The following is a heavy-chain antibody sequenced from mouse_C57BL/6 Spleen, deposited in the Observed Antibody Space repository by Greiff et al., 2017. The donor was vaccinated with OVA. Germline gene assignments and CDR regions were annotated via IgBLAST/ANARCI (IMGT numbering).Heavy chain of an antibody. CDR2: ISSGSSTI. CDR1: GFTFSDYG. D-gene: IGHD3-3*01. V-gene: IGHV5-17*01. Sequence: EVMLVESGGGLVKPGGFLKLSCAASGFTFSDYGMHWVRQAPEKGLEWVAYISSGSSTIYYADTVKGRFTISRDNAKNTLFLQMTSLRSEDTAMYYCARIERRGYFDVWGTGTTVTVSS. CDR3: ARIERRGYFDV. J-gene: IGHJ1*03.